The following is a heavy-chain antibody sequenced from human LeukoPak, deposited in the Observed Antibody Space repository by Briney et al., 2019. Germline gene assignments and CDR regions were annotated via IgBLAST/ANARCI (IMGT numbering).Heavy chain of an antibody. D-gene: IGHD6-6*01. CDR2: IYTDGKT. V-gene: IGHV3-53*04. CDR3: ARDAGGDSSGFVDF. Sequence: GGALRLTCGPSGFSVISNYMSGVGQAPGRGGEWVALIYTDGKTYYAASVQGRFTISRHNSNNTLCLEMNRLREEDTAVDFCARDAGGDSSGFVDFWGQGTLSPSPQ. J-gene: IGHJ4*02. CDR1: GFSVISNY.